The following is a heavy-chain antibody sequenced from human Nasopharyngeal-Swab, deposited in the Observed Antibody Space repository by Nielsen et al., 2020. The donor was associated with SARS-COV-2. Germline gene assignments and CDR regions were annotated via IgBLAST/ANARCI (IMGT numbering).Heavy chain of an antibody. Sequence: VRQAPGKGLEWVSVISASGRRTYYADSVKGRFTISRDNSKDTLYLQMNSLRAEDTAVYYCAKGIKSSSSWSDNVQFYGMDVWGQGTTVTVSS. J-gene: IGHJ6*02. V-gene: IGHV3-23*01. CDR3: AKGIKSSSSWSDNVQFYGMDV. CDR2: ISASGRRT. D-gene: IGHD6-6*01.